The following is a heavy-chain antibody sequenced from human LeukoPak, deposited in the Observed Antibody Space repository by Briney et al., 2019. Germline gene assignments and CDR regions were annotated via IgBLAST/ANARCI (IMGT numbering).Heavy chain of an antibody. CDR3: ARGAVYYGSGTSYDY. V-gene: IGHV4-39*01. CDR2: IYYSGST. D-gene: IGHD3-10*01. J-gene: IGHJ4*02. Sequence: SETLSLTCTVSGGSISSSSYYWGWIRQPPGKGLEWIGSIYYSGSTYYNPSLKSRVTISVDTSKNQFSLKLSSVTAADTAVYYCARGAVYYGSGTSYDYWGQGTLVTVSS. CDR1: GGSISSSSYY.